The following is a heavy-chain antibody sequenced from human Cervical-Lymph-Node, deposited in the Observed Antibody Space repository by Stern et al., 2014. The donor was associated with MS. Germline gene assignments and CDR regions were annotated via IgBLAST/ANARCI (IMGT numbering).Heavy chain of an antibody. CDR3: ARVLSLATSDS. D-gene: IGHD1-1*01. J-gene: IGHJ4*02. CDR1: GYTFTTYY. CDR2: FHPSGGKT. V-gene: IGHV1-46*01. Sequence: QVQLVESGAEIRKPGASVKISCEASGYTFTTYYMHWVRQAPGQGLEWLALFHPSGGKTTDAQRFQGRVTVAGDTSISTVYMELTGLRSEDTAVYYCARVLSLATSDSWGQGTLVIVSS.